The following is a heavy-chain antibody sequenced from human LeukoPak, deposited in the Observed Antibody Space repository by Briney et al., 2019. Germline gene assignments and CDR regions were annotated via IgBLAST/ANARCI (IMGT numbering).Heavy chain of an antibody. Sequence: PSQTLSLTCTVSGGSIRSYYWSWIRQPPGKGLEWIGYIYYSGSTNYNPSLKSRVTISVDTSKNQFSLKLSSVTAADTAVYYCARVYYSSSYDYWYFDLWGRGTLVTVSS. CDR3: ARVYYSSSYDYWYFDL. V-gene: IGHV4-59*01. D-gene: IGHD6-13*01. CDR1: GGSIRSYY. CDR2: IYYSGST. J-gene: IGHJ2*01.